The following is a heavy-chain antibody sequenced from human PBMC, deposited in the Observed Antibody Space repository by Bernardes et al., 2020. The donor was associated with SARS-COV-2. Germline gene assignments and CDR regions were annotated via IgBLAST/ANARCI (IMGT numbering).Heavy chain of an antibody. J-gene: IGHJ3*02. V-gene: IGHV1-69*04. Sequence: SVKVSCKASGGTFSSYAISWVRQAPGQGLEWMGRIIPILGIANYAQKFQGRVTITADKSTSTAYMELSSLRSEDTAVYYCARERRVYYDSSGYLNAFDIWGQGTMVTVSS. CDR2: IIPILGIA. CDR3: ARERRVYYDSSGYLNAFDI. CDR1: GGTFSSYA. D-gene: IGHD3-22*01.